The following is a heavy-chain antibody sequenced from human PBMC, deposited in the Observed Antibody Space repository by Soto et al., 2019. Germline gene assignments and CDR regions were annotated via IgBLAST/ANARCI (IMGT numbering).Heavy chain of an antibody. CDR1: GFTFSSYW. CDR3: AGERMYYDFWSGYYSPYYYYYYMDV. V-gene: IGHV3-7*01. Sequence: GGSLRLSCAASGFTFSSYWMSWVRQAPGKGLEWVANIKQDGSEKYYVDSVKGRFTISRDNAKNSLYLQMNSLRAEDTAVYYCAGERMYYDFWSGYYSPYYYYYYMDVWGKGTTVTVSS. J-gene: IGHJ6*03. CDR2: IKQDGSEK. D-gene: IGHD3-3*01.